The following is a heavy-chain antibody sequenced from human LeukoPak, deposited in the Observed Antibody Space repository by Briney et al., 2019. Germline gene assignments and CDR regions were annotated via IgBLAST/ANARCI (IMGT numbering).Heavy chain of an antibody. J-gene: IGHJ4*02. CDR1: GFNFTDRY. V-gene: IGHV3-72*01. CDR3: VKVRSSGWLDY. Sequence: QAGGSLRLSCAASGFNFTDRYMDWVRQAPGKGLEWVGRSRNKAHDYNTEYAAAVNGRFIISRDESKNLLYLQMNSLKSEDTAVYFCVKVRSSGWLDYWGQGTQVIVSS. D-gene: IGHD6-19*01. CDR2: SRNKAHDYNT.